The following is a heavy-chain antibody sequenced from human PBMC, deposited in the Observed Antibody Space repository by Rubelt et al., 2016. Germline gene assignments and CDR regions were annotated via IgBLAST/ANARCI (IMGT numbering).Heavy chain of an antibody. CDR2: ISYSGNT. V-gene: IGHV4-39*01. CDR1: GDSISSSNYY. CDR3: ARQVRVLYYSDY. Sequence: QLQLQESGPGLVKPSETLSLTCTVSGDSISSSNYYWGWIRQPPGKGLEWVGAISYSGNTYYNPSLKSRVTITVDTSKNQFSQKLSSVTAADTAVYYCARQVRVLYYSDYWGQGTLVTVSS. J-gene: IGHJ4*02.